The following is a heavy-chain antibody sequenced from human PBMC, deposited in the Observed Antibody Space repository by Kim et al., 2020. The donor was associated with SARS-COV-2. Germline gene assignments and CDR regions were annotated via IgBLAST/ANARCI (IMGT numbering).Heavy chain of an antibody. CDR2: IWDDGSNK. V-gene: IGHV3-33*01. J-gene: IGHJ4*02. CDR1: GFTFSSYC. Sequence: GGSLRLSCAASGFTFSSYCMHWVRQAPGKGLEWVADIWDDGSNKYYADSVKGRFTISRDNSKNTLYLQMNSLRAEDTAMYYCASDFHEPKNRIKMIVVGYWGQGNLVTASS. D-gene: IGHD3-22*01. CDR3: ASDFHEPKNRIKMIVVGY.